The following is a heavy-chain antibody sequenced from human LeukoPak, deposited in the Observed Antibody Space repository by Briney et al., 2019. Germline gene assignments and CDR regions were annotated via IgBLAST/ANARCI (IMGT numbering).Heavy chain of an antibody. J-gene: IGHJ4*02. CDR3: AREVDSYGYAGTDY. V-gene: IGHV4-30-4*08. CDR2: IYYSGST. CDR1: GGSISSGDYY. Sequence: PSETLSLTCTVSGGSISSGDYYWSWIRQPPGKGLEWIGYIYYSGSTYYNPSLKSRVTISVDTSKNQFSLKLSSVTAADTAVYYCAREVDSYGYAGTDYWGQGTLVTVSS. D-gene: IGHD5-18*01.